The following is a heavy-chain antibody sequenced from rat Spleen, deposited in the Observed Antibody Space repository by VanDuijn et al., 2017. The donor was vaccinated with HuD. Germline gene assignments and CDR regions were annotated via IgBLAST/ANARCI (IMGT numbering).Heavy chain of an antibody. CDR2: INSAGST. D-gene: IGHD1-2*01. CDR1: AYSIKSSYR. J-gene: IGHJ4*01. Sequence: EVQLQESGPGLVKPSQSLSLTCSVTAYSIKSSYRWNWIRKFPGNKLEWMGYINSAGSTNYNPSHKSRISITRDTSKNQFFLQVNSVTTEDTATYYCEMSGYYNSYPRLMDVWGQGASVTVSS. CDR3: EMSGYYNSYPRLMDV. V-gene: IGHV3-3*01.